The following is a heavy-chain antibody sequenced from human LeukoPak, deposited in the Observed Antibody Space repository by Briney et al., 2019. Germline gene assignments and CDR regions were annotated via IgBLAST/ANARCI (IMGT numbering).Heavy chain of an antibody. CDR1: GFTFSDYY. V-gene: IGHV3-11*04. CDR2: ISSSGSTI. Sequence: KPGGSLRLSCAASGFTFSDYYMSWIRQAPGKGLEWVSYISSSGSTIYYADSVKGRFTISRANTKNSLYLQMNSLRAEDTAVYYCARGWAVVVTADDAFDIWGQGTMVTVSS. CDR3: ARGWAVVVTADDAFDI. J-gene: IGHJ3*02. D-gene: IGHD2-21*02.